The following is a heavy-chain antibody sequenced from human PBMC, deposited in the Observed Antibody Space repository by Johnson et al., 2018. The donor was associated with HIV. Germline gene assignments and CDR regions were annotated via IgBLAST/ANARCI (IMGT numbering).Heavy chain of an antibody. CDR3: ARQQLGISEVAFDI. Sequence: VQLVESGGGVVRPGGSLRLSCAASGFTVSSNYMSWVRQAPGKGLEWVSVIYSGGSTYYADAGKGRFTISRDNAKRSLYVEMNSRRAEDTAVYYCARQQLGISEVAFDIWGQGTLVTVSS. CDR1: GFTVSSNY. J-gene: IGHJ3*02. V-gene: IGHV3-66*04. CDR2: IYSGGST. D-gene: IGHD7-27*01.